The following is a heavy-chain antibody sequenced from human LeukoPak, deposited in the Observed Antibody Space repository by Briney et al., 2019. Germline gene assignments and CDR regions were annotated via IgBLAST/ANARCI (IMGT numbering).Heavy chain of an antibody. CDR3: ARDRFPKYSSSSMYNWFDP. Sequence: SETLSLTCAVYGGSFSGYYWSWIRQPPGKGLEWIGYIHYTGTTNYNPSLKSRVTISVDTSKSQFSLKLSSVTAADTAVYYCARDRFPKYSSSSMYNWFDPWGQGTLVTVSS. CDR2: IHYTGTT. V-gene: IGHV4-59*01. J-gene: IGHJ5*02. CDR1: GGSFSGYY. D-gene: IGHD6-13*01.